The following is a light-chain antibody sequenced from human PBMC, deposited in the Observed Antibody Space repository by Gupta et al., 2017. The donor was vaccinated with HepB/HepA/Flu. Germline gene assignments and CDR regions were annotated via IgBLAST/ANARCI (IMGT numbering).Light chain of an antibody. J-gene: IGLJ2*01. Sequence: QSALSQPSSVSGCPGPSISISCTGTSSDVGGYNFVSWYQQHPGKAPKLMIYDVSNRPSGVSNRFSGSKSGNTASLTISGLQAEDEADYYCSSYTSSSTPVVFGGGTMLTVL. CDR2: DVS. CDR1: SSDVGGYNF. CDR3: SSYTSSSTPVV. V-gene: IGLV2-14*03.